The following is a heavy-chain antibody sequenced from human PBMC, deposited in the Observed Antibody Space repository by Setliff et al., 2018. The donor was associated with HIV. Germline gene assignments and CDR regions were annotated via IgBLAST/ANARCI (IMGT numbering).Heavy chain of an antibody. CDR2: INHGGST. D-gene: IGHD3-10*01. CDR1: GGSFSGYY. J-gene: IGHJ6*03. Sequence: PSETLSLTCAVYGGSFSGYYWTWIRQPPGKGLEWIGEINHGGSTNNNPSLKSRATMSVDTSKNQFSLRLSSVTAADTAVYYCARGQNYGSPYFYYMDVWANGTTVTVSS. CDR3: ARGQNYGSPYFYYMDV. V-gene: IGHV4-34*04.